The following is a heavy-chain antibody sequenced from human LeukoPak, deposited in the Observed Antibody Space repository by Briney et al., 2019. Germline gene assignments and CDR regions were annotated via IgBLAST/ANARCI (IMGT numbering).Heavy chain of an antibody. CDR1: GGSISSGGYY. CDR3: ARVWSSGFDY. CDR2: IYHSGST. Sequence: SSETLSLTCTVSGGSISSGGYYWSWIRQPPGKGLEWIGYIYHSGSTYYNPSLKSRVTISVDRSKNQFSLKLSSVTAADTAVYYCARVWSSGFDYWGQGTLVTVSS. J-gene: IGHJ4*02. V-gene: IGHV4-30-2*01. D-gene: IGHD6-19*01.